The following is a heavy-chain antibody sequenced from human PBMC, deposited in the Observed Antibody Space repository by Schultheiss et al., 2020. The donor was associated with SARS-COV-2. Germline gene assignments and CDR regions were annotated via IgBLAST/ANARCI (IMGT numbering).Heavy chain of an antibody. D-gene: IGHD3-10*01. V-gene: IGHV1-69*13. Sequence: SVKVSCKASGGTFSSYAISWVRQAPGQGLEWMGGIIPIFGTANYAQKFQGRVTITADESTSTAYMELSSLRSEDTAVYYCAAMGGGSGSYSANADYYYYGMDVWGQGTTVTVSS. J-gene: IGHJ6*02. CDR2: IIPIFGTA. CDR3: AAMGGGSGSYSANADYYYYGMDV. CDR1: GGTFSSYA.